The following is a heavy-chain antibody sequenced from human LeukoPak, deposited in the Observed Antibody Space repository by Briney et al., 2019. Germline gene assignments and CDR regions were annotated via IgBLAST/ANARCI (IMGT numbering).Heavy chain of an antibody. CDR3: ATAHLAXXDINH. V-gene: IGHV3-15*01. D-gene: IGHD6-19*01. CDR2: IRAKTAGGTT. CDR1: GFDFINAW. J-gene: IGHJ5*02. Sequence: GGSLRLSCAASGFDFINAWMSWVRQTPGKGLEWVGHIRAKTAGGTTDYAAPLKGRFSISRDDSKNTIYLQMDSLKTDDTAVYYCATAHLAXXDINHWGQGTLVTVSS.